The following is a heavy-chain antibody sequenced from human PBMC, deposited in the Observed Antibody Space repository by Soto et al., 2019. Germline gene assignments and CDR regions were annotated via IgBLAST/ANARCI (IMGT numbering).Heavy chain of an antibody. V-gene: IGHV1-69*13. Sequence: GASVKVSCKASGGTFSSYAISWVRQAPGQGLEWMGGIIPIFGTANYAQKFQGRVTITADESTSTAYMELSSLRSEDTAVYYCARDTLDGSGVDYWGQGTLVTVSS. CDR2: IIPIFGTA. CDR3: ARDTLDGSGVDY. J-gene: IGHJ4*02. CDR1: GGTFSSYA. D-gene: IGHD3-10*01.